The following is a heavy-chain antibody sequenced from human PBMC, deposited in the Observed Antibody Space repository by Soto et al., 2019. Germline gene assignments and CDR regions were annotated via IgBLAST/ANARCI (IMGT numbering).Heavy chain of an antibody. CDR3: VRDGTKTLRDWFDP. CDR2: IYATGTT. D-gene: IGHD1-1*01. CDR1: GSSISGYY. Sequence: SETLSLTCPVSGSSISGYYWSWIRKSAGKGLEWIGRIYATGTTDYNPSLKSRVMMSVDTSKKQFSLKLRSVTAADTAVYYCVRDGTKTLRDWFDPWGQGISVTVSS. V-gene: IGHV4-4*07. J-gene: IGHJ5*02.